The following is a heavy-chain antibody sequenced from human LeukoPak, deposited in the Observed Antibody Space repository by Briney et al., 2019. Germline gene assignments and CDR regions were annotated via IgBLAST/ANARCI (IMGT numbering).Heavy chain of an antibody. CDR3: ARDGSGYANFDY. D-gene: IGHD5-12*01. CDR1: GFTFSSYS. CDR2: ISSSSSYI. J-gene: IGHJ4*02. V-gene: IGHV3-21*01. Sequence: GGSLRLSCGASGFTFSSYSMNWVRQAPGKGLEWVSSISSSSSYIYYADLVKGRFTISRDNAKNSLYLQMNSLRAEDTAVYYCARDGSGYANFDYWGQGTLVTVSS.